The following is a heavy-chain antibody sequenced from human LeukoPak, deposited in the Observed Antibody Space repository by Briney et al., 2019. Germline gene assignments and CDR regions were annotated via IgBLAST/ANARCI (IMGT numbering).Heavy chain of an antibody. CDR3: ARAEGHQLLSRFDY. Sequence: GASVKVSCKASGGTFSSYAISWVRRAPGQGLEWMGGIIPIFGTANYAQKFQGRVTITTDESTSTAYMELSSLRSEDTAVYYCARAEGHQLLSRFDYWGQGTLVTVSS. CDR2: IIPIFGTA. J-gene: IGHJ4*02. CDR1: GGTFSSYA. D-gene: IGHD2-2*01. V-gene: IGHV1-69*05.